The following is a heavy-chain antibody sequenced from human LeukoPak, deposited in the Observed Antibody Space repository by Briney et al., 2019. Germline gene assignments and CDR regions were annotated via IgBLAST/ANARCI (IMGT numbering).Heavy chain of an antibody. Sequence: GGSLGLSCAASGFTFSSYGMHLVRQAPGKGLEWVAFIRYDGSNKYYADSVKGRFTISRDNSKNTLYLQMNSLRAEDTAVYYCAKDFGYSYGYFDYWGQGTLVTVSS. D-gene: IGHD5-18*01. CDR3: AKDFGYSYGYFDY. CDR2: IRYDGSNK. V-gene: IGHV3-30*02. CDR1: GFTFSSYG. J-gene: IGHJ4*02.